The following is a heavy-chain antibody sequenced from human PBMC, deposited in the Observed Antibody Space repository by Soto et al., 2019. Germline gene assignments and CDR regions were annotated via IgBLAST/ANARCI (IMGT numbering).Heavy chain of an antibody. Sequence: QVQLVQSGAEVKKPGASVKVSCKVSGYTLTELSMHWVRQAPGKGLEWMGGFDPEDGETIYAQKFQGRVTMTEDTSTGTAYMELSSRRSEETAVYYCATFPFVAAGGALDYWCQGTLVTVSS. J-gene: IGHJ4*02. CDR1: GYTLTELS. CDR3: ATFPFVAAGGALDY. CDR2: FDPEDGET. V-gene: IGHV1-24*01. D-gene: IGHD6-13*01.